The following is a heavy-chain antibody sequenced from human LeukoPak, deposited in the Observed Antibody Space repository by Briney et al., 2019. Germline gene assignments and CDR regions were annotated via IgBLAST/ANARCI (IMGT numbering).Heavy chain of an antibody. V-gene: IGHV3-23*01. CDR2: ISGSGGST. Sequence: PGGSLRLSCAASGFTFSSYAMSWVRQAPGKELEWVSAISGSGGSTYYADSVKGRFTISRDNSKNTLYLQMNSLRAEDTAVYYCAKAYHRRDGYRYYWGQGTLVTVSS. CDR1: GFTFSSYA. CDR3: AKAYHRRDGYRYY. D-gene: IGHD5-24*01. J-gene: IGHJ4*02.